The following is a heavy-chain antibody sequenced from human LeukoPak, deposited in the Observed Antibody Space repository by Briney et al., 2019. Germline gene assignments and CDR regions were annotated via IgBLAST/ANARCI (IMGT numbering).Heavy chain of an antibody. V-gene: IGHV3-21*01. CDR2: ISSSSSYI. CDR1: GFTFSSYA. D-gene: IGHD6-13*01. CDR3: ARGGSSWYLDDAFDI. J-gene: IGHJ3*02. Sequence: PGVSLRLSCAASGFTFSSYAMHWVRQAPGKGLEWVSSISSSSSYIYYADSVKGRFTISRDNAKNSLYLQMNSLRAEDTAVYYCARGGSSWYLDDAFDIWGQGTMVTVSS.